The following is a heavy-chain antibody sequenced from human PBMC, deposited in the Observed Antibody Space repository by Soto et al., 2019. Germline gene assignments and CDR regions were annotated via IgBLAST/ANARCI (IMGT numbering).Heavy chain of an antibody. J-gene: IGHJ6*02. CDR3: ATIGVSGYLAV. CDR1: GADINSGGFT. V-gene: IGHV4-31*03. D-gene: IGHD3-16*02. Sequence: SSETLSLTCSVSGADINSGGFTWTWIRQHAGKGLEWLGHISHSGSTDYNPSLKSRLSISGDTSKNHFSLTLTSVTAADAAVYYCATIGVSGYLAVWGQGTTVTVSS. CDR2: ISHSGST.